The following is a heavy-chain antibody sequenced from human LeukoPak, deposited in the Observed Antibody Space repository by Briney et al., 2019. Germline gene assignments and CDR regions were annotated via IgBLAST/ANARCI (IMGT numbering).Heavy chain of an antibody. J-gene: IGHJ4*02. D-gene: IGHD3-10*01. CDR2: VFYSGSI. V-gene: IGHV4-59*08. CDR1: GGSISSYY. CDR3: ARLTSGTHPNFDY. Sequence: PSETLSLTCTVSGGSISSYYWSWVRQPPRKGLEWIGYVFYSGSINYNPSLKSRVTISIDASKNQFSLKLSSVTAADTAVYYCARLTSGTHPNFDYWGQGTLVTVSS.